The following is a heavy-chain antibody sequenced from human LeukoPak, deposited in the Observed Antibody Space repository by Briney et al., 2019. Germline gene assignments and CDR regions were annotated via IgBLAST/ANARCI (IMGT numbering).Heavy chain of an antibody. J-gene: IGHJ3*02. CDR1: GFTFSSYS. CDR2: INQDGSDK. V-gene: IGHV3-7*01. D-gene: IGHD1-20*01. Sequence: GGSLRLSCAASGFTFSSYSMNWVRQAPGKGLEWVANINQDGSDKYHVDSVKGRFTISRDNAKNSLYLQMNSLRAEDTAVYYCARDEYNWNVDAFDIWGQGTVVTVSS. CDR3: ARDEYNWNVDAFDI.